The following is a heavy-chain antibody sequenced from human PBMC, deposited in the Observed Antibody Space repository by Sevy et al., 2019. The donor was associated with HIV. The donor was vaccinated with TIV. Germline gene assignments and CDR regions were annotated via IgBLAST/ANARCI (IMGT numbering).Heavy chain of an antibody. Sequence: SETLSLTCAVYGGSFSGYYWSWIRQPPGKGLEWIGEINHSGSTNYNPSLKSRVTISVDTSKNQFSLKLSSVTAADTAVYYCARAAYSNYGYWGQGTLVIVSS. J-gene: IGHJ4*02. CDR1: GGSFSGYY. D-gene: IGHD4-4*01. CDR3: ARAAYSNYGY. V-gene: IGHV4-34*01. CDR2: INHSGST.